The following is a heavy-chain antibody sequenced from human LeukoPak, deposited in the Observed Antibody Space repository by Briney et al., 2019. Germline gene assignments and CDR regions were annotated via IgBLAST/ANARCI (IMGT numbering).Heavy chain of an antibody. J-gene: IGHJ6*03. CDR3: ARTFWSGYPTGYYYYMDV. V-gene: IGHV4-59*01. CDR2: IYYSGST. Sequence: SETLSLTCTVSGGSISSYYWSWIRQPPGKGLEWIGYIYYSGSTNYNPSLKSRVTKSVDTSKNQFSLKLSSVTAADTAVYYCARTFWSGYPTGYYYYMDVWGKGTTVTVSS. D-gene: IGHD3-3*01. CDR1: GGSISSYY.